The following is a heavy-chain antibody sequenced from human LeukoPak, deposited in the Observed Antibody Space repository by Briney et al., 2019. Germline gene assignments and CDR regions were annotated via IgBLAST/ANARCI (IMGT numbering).Heavy chain of an antibody. CDR3: ARSLRVRGVPDYMDV. CDR2: IHKDAIT. Sequence: GGSLRLSCAASGLTFSSYAMSWVRQAPGKGLEWVAVIHKDAITYYADTVKGRFTISRDNSKNMLYLQMNSLRAEDTAVYYCARSLRVRGVPDYMDVWGKGTTVTISS. CDR1: GLTFSSYA. J-gene: IGHJ6*03. V-gene: IGHV3-53*01. D-gene: IGHD3-10*01.